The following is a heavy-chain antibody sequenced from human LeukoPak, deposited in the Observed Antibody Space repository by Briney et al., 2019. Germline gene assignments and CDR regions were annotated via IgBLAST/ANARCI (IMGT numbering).Heavy chain of an antibody. Sequence: SETLSLTCAVYGGSFSGYYWSWIRQPPGKGLEWIGEINHSGSTNYNPSLKSRVTISVDTSKNQFSLKLSSVTAADTAVYYCARSYDFWSGYYVDVWGKGTTVTVSS. CDR2: INHSGST. CDR1: GGSFSGYY. D-gene: IGHD3-3*01. J-gene: IGHJ6*03. V-gene: IGHV4-34*01. CDR3: ARSYDFWSGYYVDV.